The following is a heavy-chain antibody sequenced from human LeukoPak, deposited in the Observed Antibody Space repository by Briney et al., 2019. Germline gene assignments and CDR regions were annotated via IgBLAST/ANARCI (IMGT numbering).Heavy chain of an antibody. CDR2: LYYSGST. CDR3: ARLGTGRYFDYIFDY. Sequence: PSETLSLTCTVSCGSVSSTEFSWGWIRQPPGKGLQWVGNLYYSGSTSYHPSLNSRVTMSVDTSKNQFSLKMTSVTAADTAVYYCARLGTGRYFDYIFDYWGQGSLVTVSS. J-gene: IGHJ4*02. CDR1: CGSVSSTEFS. V-gene: IGHV4-39*01. D-gene: IGHD3-9*01.